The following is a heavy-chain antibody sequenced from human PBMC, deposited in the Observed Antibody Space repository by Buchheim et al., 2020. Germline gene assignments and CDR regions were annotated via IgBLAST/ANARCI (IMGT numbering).Heavy chain of an antibody. V-gene: IGHV3-33*01. D-gene: IGHD5-18*01. CDR1: GFTFSSYG. J-gene: IGHJ4*02. CDR3: ATQRIQLSYFDY. CDR2: IWYDGSNK. Sequence: QVQLVESGGGVVQPGRSLRLSCAASGFTFSSYGMHWVRQAPGKGLEWVAVIWYDGSNKYYADSVKGRFTISRDNSKSTLYLQMNSLRAEDTAVYYCATQRIQLSYFDYWGQGTL.